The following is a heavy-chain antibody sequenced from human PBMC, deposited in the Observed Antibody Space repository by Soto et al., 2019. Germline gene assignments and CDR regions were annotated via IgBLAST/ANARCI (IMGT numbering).Heavy chain of an antibody. Sequence: EVQLLESGGGLVQPGGSLRLSCAASGFTFSSYAMSWVRQAPGKGLEWVSAISGSGGSTYYADSVKGRFTISRDTSKNAQYLQMNSLRAEATAVYYWEKDQDPHAEALDYWGQGTLVTVSS. J-gene: IGHJ4*02. D-gene: IGHD6-6*01. CDR3: EKDQDPHAEALDY. V-gene: IGHV3-23*01. CDR1: GFTFSSYA. CDR2: ISGSGGST.